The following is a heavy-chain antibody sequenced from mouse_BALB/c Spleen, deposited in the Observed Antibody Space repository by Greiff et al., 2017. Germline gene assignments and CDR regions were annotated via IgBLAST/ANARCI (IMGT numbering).Heavy chain of an antibody. D-gene: IGHD2-4*01. J-gene: IGHJ3*01. V-gene: IGHV1-54*01. Sequence: VKLQESGAELVRPGTSVKVSCKASGYAFTNYLIEWVKQRPGQGLEWIGVINPGSGGTNYNEKFKGKATLTADKSSSTAYMQLSSLTSDDSAVYFCARGEDYDWFAYWGQGTLVTVSA. CDR3: ARGEDYDWFAY. CDR2: INPGSGGT. CDR1: GYAFTNYL.